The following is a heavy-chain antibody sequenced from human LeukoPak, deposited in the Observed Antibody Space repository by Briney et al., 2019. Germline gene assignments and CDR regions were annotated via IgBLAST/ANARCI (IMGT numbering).Heavy chain of an antibody. V-gene: IGHV3-23*01. Sequence: GGSLRLSCAASGFTFSSYWMNWVRQAPGRGLEWVSAISTTGGTTYYADSVRGRFTISRDNSRNTLYLQMNSLRAEDTAIYYCAKNGDRGAYCSGGTCYPYYYYYMDVWGKGTTVTISS. CDR1: GFTFSSYW. J-gene: IGHJ6*03. CDR3: AKNGDRGAYCSGGTCYPYYYYYMDV. CDR2: ISTTGGTT. D-gene: IGHD2-15*01.